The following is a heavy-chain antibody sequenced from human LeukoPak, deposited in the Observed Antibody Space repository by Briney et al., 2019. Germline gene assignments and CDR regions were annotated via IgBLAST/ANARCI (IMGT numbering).Heavy chain of an antibody. J-gene: IGHJ4*02. Sequence: GGSLRLSCAASGFTFSGYAMHWVRQAPGKGLEWVAVISYDGSNKYYADSVKGRFTISRDYSKNTLYLQMNSLRAEDTAVYYCAKDYRYNSWYFDYWGQGTLVTVSS. CDR3: AKDYRYNSWYFDY. CDR1: GFTFSGYA. CDR2: ISYDGSNK. D-gene: IGHD6-19*01. V-gene: IGHV3-30*18.